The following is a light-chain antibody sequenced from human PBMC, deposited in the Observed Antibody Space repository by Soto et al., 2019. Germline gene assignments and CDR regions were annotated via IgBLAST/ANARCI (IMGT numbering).Light chain of an antibody. CDR2: EAT. V-gene: IGLV2-8*01. J-gene: IGLJ3*02. CDR3: SSYAGSNNFVV. CDR1: SSDVGGYNY. Sequence: QSALTQPPSASGSPGQSVTFSCTGTSSDVGGYNYVSWYQQHPGKAPKLMIYEATKRPSGVPDRFSGSKSGNTASLTVSGLQAEDEADYYCSSYAGSNNFVVFGGGTKLTVL.